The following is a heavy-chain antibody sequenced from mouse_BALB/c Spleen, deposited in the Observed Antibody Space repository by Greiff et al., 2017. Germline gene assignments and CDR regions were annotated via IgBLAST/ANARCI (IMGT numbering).Heavy chain of an antibody. Sequence: EGQLQQSGAELVRSGASVKLSCTASGFNIKDYYMHWVKQRPEQGLEWIGWIDPENGDTEYAPKFQGKATMTADTSSNTAYLQLSSLTSEDTAVYYCTEYGKRYFDYWGQGTTLTVSS. CDR2: IDPENGDT. CDR3: TEYGKRYFDY. V-gene: IGHV14-4*02. J-gene: IGHJ2*01. D-gene: IGHD2-10*02. CDR1: GFNIKDYY.